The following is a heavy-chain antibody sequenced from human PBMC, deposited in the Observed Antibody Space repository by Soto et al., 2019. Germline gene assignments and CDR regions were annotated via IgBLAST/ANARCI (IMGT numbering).Heavy chain of an antibody. CDR2: IWYDGSNK. Sequence: GGSLRLSCAASGFTFSSYGMHWVRQAPGKGLEWVAVIWYDGSNKYYADSVKGRFTISRDNSKNTLYLQMNSLRVKDTAVYYCAFWSGYYFATADSIYFDYWGQGTLVTVSS. CDR3: AFWSGYYFATADSIYFDY. CDR1: GFTFSSYG. J-gene: IGHJ4*02. V-gene: IGHV3-33*01. D-gene: IGHD3-3*01.